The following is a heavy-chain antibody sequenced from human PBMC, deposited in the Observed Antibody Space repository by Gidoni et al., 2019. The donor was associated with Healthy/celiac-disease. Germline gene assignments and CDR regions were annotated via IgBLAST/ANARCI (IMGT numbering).Heavy chain of an antibody. CDR1: GFPFSSYA. CDR3: AKDRPRSYYDSSGYYGDAFDI. Sequence: EVQLLESGGGLVQPGGSLRLSCAASGFPFSSYAMSWVRQAPGKGLEWVSAISGSGGSTYYADSVKGRFTISRDNSKNTLYLQMNSLRAEDTAVYYCAKDRPRSYYDSSGYYGDAFDIWGQGTMVTVSS. D-gene: IGHD3-22*01. J-gene: IGHJ3*02. CDR2: ISGSGGST. V-gene: IGHV3-23*01.